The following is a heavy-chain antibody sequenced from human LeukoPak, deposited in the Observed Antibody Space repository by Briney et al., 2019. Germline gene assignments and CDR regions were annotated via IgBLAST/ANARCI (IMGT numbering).Heavy chain of an antibody. D-gene: IGHD3-22*01. CDR2: IYTSGST. V-gene: IGHV4-4*07. Sequence: SETLSLTCTVSGGSISSYYWSWMRQPPGKGLEWIGRIYTSGSTNYNPSLKSRVTMSVDTSKNQFSLKLSSVTAADTAVYYCARDLNYYDSSSRAVYYMDVWGKGTTVTVSS. J-gene: IGHJ6*03. CDR3: ARDLNYYDSSSRAVYYMDV. CDR1: GGSISSYY.